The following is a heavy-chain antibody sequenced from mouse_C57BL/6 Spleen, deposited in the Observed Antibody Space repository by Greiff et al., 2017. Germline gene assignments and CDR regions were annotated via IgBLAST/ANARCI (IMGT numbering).Heavy chain of an antibody. J-gene: IGHJ4*01. CDR2: ISSGGSYT. Sequence: EVHLVESGGDLVKPGGSLKLSCAASGFTFSSYGMSWVRPTPDKRLAWVATISSGGSYTYYPDSVKGRFTISRDNAKNTLYLQMSSLKSEDTAMYYCARPFYYDYDGDPYYAMDYWGQGTSVTVSS. V-gene: IGHV5-6*01. D-gene: IGHD2-4*01. CDR1: GFTFSSYG. CDR3: ARPFYYDYDGDPYYAMDY.